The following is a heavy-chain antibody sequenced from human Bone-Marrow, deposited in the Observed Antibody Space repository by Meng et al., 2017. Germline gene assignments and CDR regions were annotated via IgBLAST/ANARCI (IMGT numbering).Heavy chain of an antibody. J-gene: IGHJ5*02. Sequence: QLQLQESGPGLVKPSETLSLTCTVSGGSISSSSYYWGWIRQPPGKGLEWIGSIYYSGSTYYNPSLKSRVTISVDTSKNQFSLKLSSVTAADTAVYYCARLVRGRDGYKSKLVPWGQGTLVTVSS. CDR1: GGSISSSSYY. CDR2: IYYSGST. CDR3: ARLVRGRDGYKSKLVP. V-gene: IGHV4-39*01. D-gene: IGHD5-24*01.